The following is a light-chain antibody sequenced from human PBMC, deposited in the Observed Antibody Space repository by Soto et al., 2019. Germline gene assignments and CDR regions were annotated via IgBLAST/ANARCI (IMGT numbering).Light chain of an antibody. CDR2: GTS. CDR1: QTVGRN. CDR3: QQYNNWPPMST. J-gene: IGKJ2*01. V-gene: IGKV3-15*01. Sequence: EIVMTQSPDTLSVSPGERATLSCRASQTVGRNVAWYQQRPGQAPRLLIHGTSTRAADIPARFSGSVSGTEFTLTITSLQPEDFVIYYCQQYNNWPPMSTFGQGTKLEMK.